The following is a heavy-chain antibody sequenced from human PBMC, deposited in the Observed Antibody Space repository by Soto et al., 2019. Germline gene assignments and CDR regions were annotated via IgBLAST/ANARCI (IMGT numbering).Heavy chain of an antibody. Sequence: QVQLRESGPGLVKPSDTLSLICTVSGGSISTYYWSWIRQPRGKGLEWIASVYYNGFTNYNPSLMSRVTMSVDTFRNQFSLGLNSVTAADTAMYYCARVSYDLVYYFDFWGQGTLVTVSS. V-gene: IGHV4-59*07. CDR2: VYYNGFT. J-gene: IGHJ4*02. CDR3: ARVSYDLVYYFDF. CDR1: GGSISTYY. D-gene: IGHD3-16*01.